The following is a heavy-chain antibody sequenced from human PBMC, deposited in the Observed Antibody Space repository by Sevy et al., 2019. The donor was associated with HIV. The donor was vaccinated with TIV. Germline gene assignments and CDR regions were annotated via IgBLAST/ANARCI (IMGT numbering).Heavy chain of an antibody. J-gene: IGHJ6*02. D-gene: IGHD6-13*01. CDR1: GFTFSSYG. CDR2: ISYDGSNK. V-gene: IGHV3-30*18. CDR3: AKDWGYSSSWTYYYGMDV. Sequence: GGSLRLSCAASGFTFSSYGMHWVRQAPGKGLEWVAVISYDGSNKYYADSVKGRFTISRDNSKNTLYLQMNSLSAEDTAVYYCAKDWGYSSSWTYYYGMDVWGQGTTVTVSS.